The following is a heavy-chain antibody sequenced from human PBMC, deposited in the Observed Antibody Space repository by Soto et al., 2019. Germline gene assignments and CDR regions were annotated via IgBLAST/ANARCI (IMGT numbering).Heavy chain of an antibody. CDR2: IIPIFGTA. V-gene: IGHV1-69*06. J-gene: IGHJ6*02. CDR3: ASRQQQRGARGYYEYWMDV. Sequence: GASVQVSCKASGGPFSSYAISWVRQAPGQGLEWMGGIIPIFGTANYAQKFQGRVTITADKSTSTAYMELSSLRSEDTAVYYCASRQQQRGARGYYEYWMDVGG. CDR1: GGPFSSYA. D-gene: IGHD6-13*01.